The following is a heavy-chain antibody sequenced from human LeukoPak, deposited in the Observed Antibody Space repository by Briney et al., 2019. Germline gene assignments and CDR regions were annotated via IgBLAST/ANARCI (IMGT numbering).Heavy chain of an antibody. V-gene: IGHV3-30*18. CDR2: ISYDGSNK. Sequence: PGGSLRLSCAASGFTFSSYGMHWVRQAPGKGLEWVAVISYDGSNKYYADSVKGRFTISRDNSKNTLYLQMNSLRAEDTAVYYCAKDGTRYCSSTSCYWEVDYWGQGTLVTVSS. CDR3: AKDGTRYCSSTSCYWEVDY. CDR1: GFTFSSYG. D-gene: IGHD2-2*01. J-gene: IGHJ4*02.